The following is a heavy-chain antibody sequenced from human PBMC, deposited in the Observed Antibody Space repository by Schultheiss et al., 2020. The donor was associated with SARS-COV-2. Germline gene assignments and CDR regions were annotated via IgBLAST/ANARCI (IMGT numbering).Heavy chain of an antibody. CDR3: ARAKGITIFG. CDR2: ISGSGGST. D-gene: IGHD3-3*01. Sequence: GESLKISCSASGFSFSSYAMSWVRQAPGKGLEWVSAISGSGGSTYYADSVKGRFTISRDNSKNTLYLQMNSLRAGDTAVYYCARAKGITIFGWGQGTLVTVSS. J-gene: IGHJ4*02. CDR1: GFSFSSYA. V-gene: IGHV3-23*01.